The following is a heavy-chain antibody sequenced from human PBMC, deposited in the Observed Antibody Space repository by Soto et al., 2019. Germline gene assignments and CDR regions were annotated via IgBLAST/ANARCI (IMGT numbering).Heavy chain of an antibody. J-gene: IGHJ3*02. Sequence: GGSLRLSCAASGFTFSSYSMNWVRQAPGKGLEWVSSISSSSSYIYYADSVKGRFTISRDNAKNSLYLQMNSLRAEDTAVYYCAREGQLLNYGSGYTDAFDIWGQGTMVTVSS. D-gene: IGHD3-10*01. CDR2: ISSSSSYI. CDR1: GFTFSSYS. CDR3: AREGQLLNYGSGYTDAFDI. V-gene: IGHV3-21*01.